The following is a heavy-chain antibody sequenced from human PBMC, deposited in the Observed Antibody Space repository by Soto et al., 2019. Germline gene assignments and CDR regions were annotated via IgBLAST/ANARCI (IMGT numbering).Heavy chain of an antibody. Sequence: ASVKVSCKASGYTFTSYDINWVRQATGQGLEWMGWMNPNSGNTTDAQKFQGRVTMTRDTSTSTVFLELSSLRSGDTAVYFCARDLYSTSWYVRAFDMWGQGTMVIVSS. J-gene: IGHJ3*02. CDR3: ARDLYSTSWYVRAFDM. CDR1: GYTFTSYD. CDR2: MNPNSGNT. D-gene: IGHD6-13*01. V-gene: IGHV1-8*01.